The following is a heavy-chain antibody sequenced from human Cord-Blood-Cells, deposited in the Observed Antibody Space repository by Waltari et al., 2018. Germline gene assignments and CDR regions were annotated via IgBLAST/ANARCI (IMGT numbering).Heavy chain of an antibody. CDR1: GGSFSGYY. CDR2: INHSGST. CDR3: ASGRGYCSSTSCYWYYYGMDV. J-gene: IGHJ6*02. Sequence: QVQLQQWGAGLLKPSETLSLTCAVYGGSFSGYYWSWIRQPPGKGLEWIGEINHSGSTNYNPSLKRRVTISVDTAKNQFSLKLSSVTAADTAVYYCASGRGYCSSTSCYWYYYGMDVWGQGTTVTVSS. D-gene: IGHD2-2*01. V-gene: IGHV4-34*01.